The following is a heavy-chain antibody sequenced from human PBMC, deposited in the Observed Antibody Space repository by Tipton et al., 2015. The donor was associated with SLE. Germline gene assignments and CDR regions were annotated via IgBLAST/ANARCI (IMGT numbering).Heavy chain of an antibody. D-gene: IGHD4-17*01. CDR3: AGFSGDFVDGFLDL. J-gene: IGHJ5*02. V-gene: IGHV3-21*06. CDR1: GFAFSSYT. Sequence: SLRLSCAGSGFAFSSYTMHWVRRAPGKGLEWVSSISGTSKYIFQADSLKGRFTVSRDNAKNSLYLQMNSLGAEDTAMYYCAGFSGDFVDGFLDLWGQGTLVTVSS. CDR2: ISGTSKYI.